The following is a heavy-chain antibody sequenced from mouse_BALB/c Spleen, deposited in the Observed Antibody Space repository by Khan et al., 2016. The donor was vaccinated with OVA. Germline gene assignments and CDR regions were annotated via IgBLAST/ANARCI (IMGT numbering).Heavy chain of an antibody. V-gene: IGHV1-80*01. CDR2: IYPGDGDT. Sequence: QIQLVQSGAELVRPGSSVKISCKASGYAFSSYWMNWVKQRLGQGLEWIGQIYPGDGDTNYNGKFKGKATLTADKSSSTAYMQLSSLTSEDSAGYFGARKGDWGHAMDYWGQGTSVTVSS. CDR1: GYAFSSYW. J-gene: IGHJ4*01. D-gene: IGHD4-1*01. CDR3: ARKGDWGHAMDY.